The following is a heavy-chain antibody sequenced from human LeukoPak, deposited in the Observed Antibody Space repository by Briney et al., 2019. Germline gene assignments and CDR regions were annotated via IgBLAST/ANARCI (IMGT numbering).Heavy chain of an antibody. Sequence: GESLKISCKGSGYSFTSYWIGWVRQMPGKGLEWMGMIYPGDSDTRYSPSFQGQVTMSADRSISTTYLQWSSLKASDTAMYYCARPLDAVAGTSSDYWGQGTLVTVSS. D-gene: IGHD6-19*01. CDR1: GYSFTSYW. CDR2: IYPGDSDT. J-gene: IGHJ4*02. CDR3: ARPLDAVAGTSSDY. V-gene: IGHV5-51*01.